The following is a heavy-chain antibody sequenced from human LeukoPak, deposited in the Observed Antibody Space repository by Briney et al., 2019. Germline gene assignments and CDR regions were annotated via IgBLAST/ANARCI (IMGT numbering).Heavy chain of an antibody. D-gene: IGHD3-3*01. CDR3: ARDERITIFGVVIRLHFDY. J-gene: IGHJ4*02. CDR2: ISAYNGNT. CDR1: GYTFTSYG. Sequence: GASVKVSCKASGYTFTSYGISWVRQAPGQGLEWMGWISAYNGNTNYAQKLQGRVTMTTDTSTSTAYMELRSLRSDDTAVYYCARDERITIFGVVIRLHFDYWGQGTLVTVSS. V-gene: IGHV1-18*01.